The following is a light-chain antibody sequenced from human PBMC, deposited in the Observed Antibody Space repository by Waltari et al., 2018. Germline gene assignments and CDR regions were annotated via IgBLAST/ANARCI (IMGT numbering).Light chain of an antibody. CDR3: AAWDDSLSVGA. V-gene: IGLV1-47*01. Sequence: QSVLTQPPSASGTPGQRVTISCSGSSSNIGSNYVYWYQQLPGTAPKRLIYRNNQRPSGVPDRFSGSKSGTSASLAISGLRSEDEADYYCAAWDDSLSVGAFGGGTKLTVL. J-gene: IGLJ3*02. CDR2: RNN. CDR1: SSNIGSNY.